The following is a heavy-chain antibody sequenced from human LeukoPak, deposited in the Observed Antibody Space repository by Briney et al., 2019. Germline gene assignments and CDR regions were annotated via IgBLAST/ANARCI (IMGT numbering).Heavy chain of an antibody. V-gene: IGHV4-4*02. J-gene: IGHJ4*02. D-gene: IGHD3-16*02. Sequence: SETLSLTCAVSGGSISSSNWWSWVRQPPGKGLEWIGEIYHSGSTNYNPSLKSRVTISVGKSKNQFSLKLSSVTAADTAVYYCAREKITFGGVIVTLDYWGQGTLVTVSS. CDR2: IYHSGST. CDR3: AREKITFGGVIVTLDY. CDR1: GGSISSSNW.